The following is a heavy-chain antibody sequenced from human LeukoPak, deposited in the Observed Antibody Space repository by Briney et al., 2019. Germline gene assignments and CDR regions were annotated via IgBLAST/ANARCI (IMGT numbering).Heavy chain of an antibody. CDR1: GFTFSSYS. Sequence: PGGSLRLSCAASGFTFSSYSMNWVRQAPGKGLEWVSSISSSSSYIYYAESVKGRFTISRDNPKNSLYLQRNRPRAEDTAVYYCTRGIYRYGLRDYWGQGTLVTVSS. CDR2: ISSSSSYI. J-gene: IGHJ4*02. CDR3: TRGIYRYGLRDY. V-gene: IGHV3-21*01. D-gene: IGHD5-18*01.